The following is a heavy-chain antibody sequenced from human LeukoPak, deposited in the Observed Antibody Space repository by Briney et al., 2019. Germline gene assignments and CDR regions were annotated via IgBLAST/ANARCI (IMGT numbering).Heavy chain of an antibody. V-gene: IGHV4-39*01. D-gene: IGHD2-15*01. CDR2: IYYSGST. J-gene: IGHJ4*02. Sequence: PSQTLSLTCTVSGASMSSGDYYWSWIRQPPGKGLEWIGSIYYSGSTYYNPSLKSRVTISVDTSKNQFSLKLSSVIAADTAVYYCRAASYCSGGSCSIDYWGQGTLVTVSS. CDR3: RAASYCSGGSCSIDY. CDR1: GASMSSGDYY.